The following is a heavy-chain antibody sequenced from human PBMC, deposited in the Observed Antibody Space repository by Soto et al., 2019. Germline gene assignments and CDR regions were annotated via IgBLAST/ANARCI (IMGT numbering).Heavy chain of an antibody. J-gene: IGHJ3*02. CDR3: ARTYPYGNGWADALDI. D-gene: IGHD6-19*01. Sequence: QVQLVESGGGVVQPGRSLRLSCAASGFTFSSYAIHWVRQAPGKGLEWVAVISDDGSNKYYADSVKGRFTISRDNSKTTLYLQMNSLSAEDTAVYYCARTYPYGNGWADALDIWGQGTMVTVSS. CDR1: GFTFSSYA. CDR2: ISDDGSNK. V-gene: IGHV3-30*04.